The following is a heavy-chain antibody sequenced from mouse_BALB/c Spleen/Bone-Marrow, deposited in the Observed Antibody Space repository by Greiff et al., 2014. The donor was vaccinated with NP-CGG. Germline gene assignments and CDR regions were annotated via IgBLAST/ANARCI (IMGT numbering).Heavy chain of an antibody. CDR1: GVSLTTYG. V-gene: IGHV2-6-1*01. D-gene: IGHD2-3*01. CDR3: ARHDNDGYYLAY. CDR2: IWSDGST. J-gene: IGHJ3*01. Sequence: VQLVESGPGLVAPSQSLSITCTISGVSLTTYGVHWVRQPPGKGLEWLVVIWSDGSTTYNSALKSRLSISKDNSKSQVFLKLNSLQTDDTAMYHCARHDNDGYYLAYWGQGTLVTVSA.